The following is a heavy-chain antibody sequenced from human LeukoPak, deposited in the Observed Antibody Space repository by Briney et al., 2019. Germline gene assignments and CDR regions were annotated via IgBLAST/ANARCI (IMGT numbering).Heavy chain of an antibody. D-gene: IGHD3-9*01. V-gene: IGHV3-23*01. Sequence: GGSLRLXCAASGFTSSSYAMSWVRRAPGKGLESVSAISGSGGSTYYADSVKGRLTISRDNSKNTLYLQMNSLRAEDTAVYYCAKDRRLVHYYFDYWGQGTLVTVSS. J-gene: IGHJ4*02. CDR2: ISGSGGST. CDR1: GFTSSSYA. CDR3: AKDRRLVHYYFDY.